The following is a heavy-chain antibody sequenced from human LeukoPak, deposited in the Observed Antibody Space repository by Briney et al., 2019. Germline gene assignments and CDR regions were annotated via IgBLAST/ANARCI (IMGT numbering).Heavy chain of an antibody. CDR1: GYSFTSYW. Sequence: GESLKISCKGSGYSFTSYWIGWVRQMPGKGLEWMGIIYPGDSDTRYSPSFQGHVTISADRSISTAYLQWSSLKASDTAMYYCARLGIVGATTSDDAFDIWGQGTMVTVSS. V-gene: IGHV5-51*01. CDR3: ARLGIVGATTSDDAFDI. CDR2: IYPGDSDT. D-gene: IGHD1-26*01. J-gene: IGHJ3*02.